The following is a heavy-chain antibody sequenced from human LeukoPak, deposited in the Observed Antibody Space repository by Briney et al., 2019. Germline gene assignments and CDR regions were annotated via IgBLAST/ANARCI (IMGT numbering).Heavy chain of an antibody. V-gene: IGHV4-34*01. Sequence: KPSETLSLTCAVYGGSFSGYYWSWIRQPPGKGLEWIGEINHSGSTNYNPSLKSRVTISVDTSKNQFSLKLSSVTAADTAVYYCAREAKRFLVWLLPAGWFDPWGQGTLVTVSS. CDR3: AREAKRFLVWLLPAGWFDP. J-gene: IGHJ5*02. CDR2: INHSGST. D-gene: IGHD3-3*01. CDR1: GGSFSGYY.